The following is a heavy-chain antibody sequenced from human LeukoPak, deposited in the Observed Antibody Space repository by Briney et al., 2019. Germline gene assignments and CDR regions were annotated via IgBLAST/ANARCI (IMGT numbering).Heavy chain of an antibody. CDR1: GGSISSGGYS. CDR2: IYHSGST. Sequence: PSETLSLTCVVSGGSISSGGYSWSWIRQPPGKGLEWIGYIYHSGSTYYNPSLKGRVTISLDESENQFSLKLSSVTAADTAVYYCARGLQFDFDYWGQGTLVTVSS. CDR3: ARGLQFDFDY. V-gene: IGHV4-30-2*01. J-gene: IGHJ4*02. D-gene: IGHD5-24*01.